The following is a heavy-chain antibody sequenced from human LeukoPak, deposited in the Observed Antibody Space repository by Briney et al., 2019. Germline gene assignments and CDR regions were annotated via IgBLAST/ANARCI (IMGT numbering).Heavy chain of an antibody. CDR3: ATRSRWEQTGAFDI. D-gene: IGHD4-23*01. CDR2: INAGNGNT. V-gene: IGHV1-3*03. J-gene: IGHJ3*02. CDR1: GYTFTSYA. Sequence: ASVKVSCKASGYTFTSYAMHWVRQAPGQRLEWMGWINAGNGNTKYSQEFQGRVTITRDTSASTAYMELSSLRSEDTAVYYCATRSRWEQTGAFDIWGQGTMVTVSS.